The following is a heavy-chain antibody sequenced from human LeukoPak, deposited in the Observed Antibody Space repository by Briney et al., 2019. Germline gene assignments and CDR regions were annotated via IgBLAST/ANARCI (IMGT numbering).Heavy chain of an antibody. J-gene: IGHJ4*02. CDR2: IRYDGSNK. D-gene: IGHD5-12*01. CDR1: GFTFSSYG. V-gene: IGHV3-33*01. CDR3: ARESPGGKKYSGYADY. Sequence: GRSLRLSCAASGFTFSSYGMHWVRQAPGKGLEWVAVIRYDGSNKYYADSVKGRFTISRDNSKNTLYLQMNSLRAEDTAVYYCARESPGGKKYSGYADYWGQGTLVTVSS.